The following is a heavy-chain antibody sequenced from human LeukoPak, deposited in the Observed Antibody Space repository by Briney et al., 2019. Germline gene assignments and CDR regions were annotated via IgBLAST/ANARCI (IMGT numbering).Heavy chain of an antibody. D-gene: IGHD3-22*01. CDR2: IYYSGST. CDR1: GGSISSYY. Sequence: SETLSLTCTVSGGSISSYYWSWIRQPPGKGLEWIGYIYYSGSTNYNPSLKSRVTISVDTSKNQFSLTLSSVTAADTAVYYCASSFYDSSGYRDYWGQGTLVTVSS. CDR3: ASSFYDSSGYRDY. J-gene: IGHJ4*02. V-gene: IGHV4-59*01.